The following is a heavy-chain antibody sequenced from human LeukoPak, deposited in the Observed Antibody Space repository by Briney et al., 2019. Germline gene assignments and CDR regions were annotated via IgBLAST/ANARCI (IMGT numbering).Heavy chain of an antibody. D-gene: IGHD3-9*01. CDR3: ARPRRDYDILTGYPTYYFDY. CDR2: IYYSGST. CDR1: GYSISSGYY. V-gene: IGHV4-38-2*02. Sequence: SETLSLTCTVSGYSISSGYYWGWIRQPPGKGLEWIGSIYYSGSTYYNPSLKSRVTISVDTSKNQFSLKLSSVTAADTAVYYCARPRRDYDILTGYPTYYFDYWGQGTLVTVSS. J-gene: IGHJ4*02.